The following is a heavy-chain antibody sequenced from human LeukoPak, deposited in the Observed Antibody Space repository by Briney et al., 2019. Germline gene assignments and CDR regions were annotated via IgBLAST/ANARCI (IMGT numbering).Heavy chain of an antibody. Sequence: PGGSLRLSCAASGFTFSTYGMHWVRQAPGKGLEWVAVICYVGTNEYYADSVKGRLTISRDNSKNTLYLQMNSLRAEDTAVYFCARDYGSGRGVEISYYHYGMDVWGQGTTVTVSS. D-gene: IGHD3-10*01. V-gene: IGHV3-33*01. CDR1: GFTFSTYG. CDR2: ICYVGTNE. CDR3: ARDYGSGRGVEISYYHYGMDV. J-gene: IGHJ6*02.